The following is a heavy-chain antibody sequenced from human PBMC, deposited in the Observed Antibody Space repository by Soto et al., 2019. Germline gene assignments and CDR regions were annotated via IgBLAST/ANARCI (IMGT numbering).Heavy chain of an antibody. CDR1: QFAFSSSA. CDR2: VSSSGGSP. Sequence: GGSLRLSCAASQFAFSSSAMSWVRQAPGKGLEWVSAVSSSGGSPYYADSVKGRFTISRDNSKNTLYLQMNSLRAEDTAVYYCARRGDYRSFDYWGQGTLVTVSS. J-gene: IGHJ4*02. V-gene: IGHV3-23*01. D-gene: IGHD3-10*01. CDR3: ARRGDYRSFDY.